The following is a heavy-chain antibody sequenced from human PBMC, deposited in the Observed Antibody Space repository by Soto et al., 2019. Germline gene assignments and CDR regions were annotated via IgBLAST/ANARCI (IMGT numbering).Heavy chain of an antibody. V-gene: IGHV3-23*01. Sequence: EVQLLESGGGLVQPGGSLRLSCAASGFTFSSYAMSWVRQAPGKGLEWVSAISGSGGSTYYADSVKGRFTISRDNSKNTLYLQMNSLRAEDTAVYYCAKDPLIVVVVAATPDAFDIWGQGTMVTVSS. CDR2: ISGSGGST. J-gene: IGHJ3*02. CDR1: GFTFSSYA. CDR3: AKDPLIVVVVAATPDAFDI. D-gene: IGHD2-15*01.